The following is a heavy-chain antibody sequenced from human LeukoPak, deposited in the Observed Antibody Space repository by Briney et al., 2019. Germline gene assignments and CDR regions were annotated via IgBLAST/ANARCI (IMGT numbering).Heavy chain of an antibody. CDR1: GGSISSYY. CDR3: ARRSAAGNFFDY. D-gene: IGHD6-13*01. V-gene: IGHV4-59*08. Sequence: SETLSLTCTVSGGSISSYYWSWIRQPPGKGLEWIGYIYYIGSTNYNPSLKSRVTISLDTSKNQFSLRLSSVTAADTALYFCARRSAAGNFFDYWGQGTLVTVSS. CDR2: IYYIGST. J-gene: IGHJ4*02.